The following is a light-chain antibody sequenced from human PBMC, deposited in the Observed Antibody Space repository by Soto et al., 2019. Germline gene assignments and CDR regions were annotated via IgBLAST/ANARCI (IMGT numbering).Light chain of an antibody. CDR3: QQRSNWPPT. CDR1: QNVSRY. CDR2: DAS. J-gene: IGKJ4*01. Sequence: EIVLTQSPATLSLSPGERATLSCRASQNVSRYLAWYQQKPGQAPRLLIYDASNRATGIPARFSGSGSGTDFTLTISSLEPEDFAVYYCQQRSNWPPTFGGGTKVEIK. V-gene: IGKV3-11*01.